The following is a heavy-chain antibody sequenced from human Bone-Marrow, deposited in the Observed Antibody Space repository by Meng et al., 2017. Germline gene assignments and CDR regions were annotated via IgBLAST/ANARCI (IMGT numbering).Heavy chain of an antibody. CDR3: DRMCWNDLTYYYDGMDV. V-gene: IGHV2-70*01. J-gene: IGHJ6*02. CDR2: IDWDDDN. D-gene: IGHD1-1*01. CDR1: GLSLSTSGMR. Sequence: SGPTLVKPPQTLTLTCTFSGLSLSTSGMRVSWPRQPPGKALEWLALIDWDDDNYYSTSLKTRLTISKDTYNNQVVLTMTDMDPVETATYYYDRMCWNDLTYYYDGMDVWGQGTTVTVSS.